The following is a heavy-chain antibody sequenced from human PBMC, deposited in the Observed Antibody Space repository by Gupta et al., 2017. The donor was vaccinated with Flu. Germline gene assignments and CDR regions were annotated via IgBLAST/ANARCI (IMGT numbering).Heavy chain of an antibody. CDR2: ISSSSSYI. V-gene: IGHV3-21*01. CDR3: ARGSNGGSYYVDY. J-gene: IGHJ4*02. D-gene: IGHD1-26*01. Sequence: GKGLEWVSSISSSSSYIYYADSVKGRFTISRDNAKNSLYLQMNSLRAEDTAVYYCARGSNGGSYYVDYWGQGTLGTVSS.